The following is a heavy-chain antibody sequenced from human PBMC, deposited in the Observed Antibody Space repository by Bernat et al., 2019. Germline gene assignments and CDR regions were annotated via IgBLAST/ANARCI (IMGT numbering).Heavy chain of an antibody. V-gene: IGHV3-23*04. D-gene: IGHD4-17*01. CDR1: GFTFSSYA. CDR3: AKSPTTVTDYYYYGMDV. J-gene: IGHJ6*02. Sequence: EVQLVESGGGLVQPGGSLRLSCVASGFTFSSYAMTWVRQAPGKGLEWVSHISGNDGSTYYADSVKGRFTISRDNSKTTLYLQMNSLRAEDTAVYYCAKSPTTVTDYYYYGMDVWGQGTTVIVSS. CDR2: ISGNDGST.